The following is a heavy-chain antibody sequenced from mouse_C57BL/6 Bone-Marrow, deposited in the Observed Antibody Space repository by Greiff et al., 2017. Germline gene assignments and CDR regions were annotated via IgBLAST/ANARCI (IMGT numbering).Heavy chain of an antibody. J-gene: IGHJ1*03. Sequence: QVQLQQSGAELVRPGASVTLSCKASGYTLTDYEMHWVKQTPVHGLEWIGAIDPETGGTAYNQKFKGKAILTADKSSSTAYMELRSLTSEDSAVYYCTGVTTVVAKYFDVWGTGTTVTVSS. CDR3: TGVTTVVAKYFDV. V-gene: IGHV1-15*01. CDR1: GYTLTDYE. CDR2: IDPETGGT. D-gene: IGHD1-1*01.